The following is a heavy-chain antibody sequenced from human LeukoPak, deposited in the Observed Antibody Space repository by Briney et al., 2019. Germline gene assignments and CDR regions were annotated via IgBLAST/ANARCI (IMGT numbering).Heavy chain of an antibody. CDR1: GFTFSSYG. D-gene: IGHD2-8*01. CDR3: AKDRCSNGIGCYYYYMDV. V-gene: IGHV3-30*02. J-gene: IGHJ6*03. Sequence: PGGSLRLSCAASGFTFSSYGMHWVRQAPGKGLEWVAYDGSNEQYAHSVKGRFRISRDSSKNILYLQMNSLRAEDTAVYYCAKDRCSNGIGCYYYYMDVWGKGTTVTISS. CDR2: DGSNE.